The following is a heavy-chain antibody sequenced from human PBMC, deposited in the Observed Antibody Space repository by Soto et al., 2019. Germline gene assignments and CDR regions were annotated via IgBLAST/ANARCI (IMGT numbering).Heavy chain of an antibody. CDR3: ARDRHGSGSFDY. CDR1: GGSISNGDYY. V-gene: IGHV4-30-4*01. Sequence: QVQLQESGPGPVKPSQTLSLTCTVSGGSISNGDYYWSWIRQPPGKGLEWIGDIYYSGSTYYNPSLKSRVTMSGDTSKNQFSLKLTSVTAADTAVYYCARDRHGSGSFDYWGQGTLVTVSS. D-gene: IGHD3-10*01. J-gene: IGHJ4*02. CDR2: IYYSGST.